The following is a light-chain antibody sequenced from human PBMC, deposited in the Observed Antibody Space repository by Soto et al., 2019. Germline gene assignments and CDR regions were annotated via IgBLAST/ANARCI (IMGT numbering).Light chain of an antibody. J-gene: IGLJ3*02. V-gene: IGLV2-23*02. CDR2: EVT. CDR3: CSYAGSNTWV. Sequence: QSALTQPASVSGSPGQSITISCSGTSSDVGSYKLVSCYQQHPGKAPKLMISEVTKRPSGISTRFSGSKSGNTASLTISGLQPEDESDYYCCSYAGSNTWVFGGGTKLTVL. CDR1: SSDVGSYKL.